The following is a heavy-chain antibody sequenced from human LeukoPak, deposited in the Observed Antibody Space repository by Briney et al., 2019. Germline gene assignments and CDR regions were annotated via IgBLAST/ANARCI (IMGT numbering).Heavy chain of an antibody. CDR3: AKAQRLLLEGPDY. CDR2: ISYDGSNK. V-gene: IGHV3-30*04. CDR1: GFTFSSYA. Sequence: ERSLRLSCAASGFTFSSYAIHWVRQAPGKGLEWVAVISYDGSNKNYADSVKGRFTISRDNSKNTLYLQMNSLRAEDTAVYYCAKAQRLLLEGPDYWGQGTLVTVSS. J-gene: IGHJ4*02. D-gene: IGHD6-25*01.